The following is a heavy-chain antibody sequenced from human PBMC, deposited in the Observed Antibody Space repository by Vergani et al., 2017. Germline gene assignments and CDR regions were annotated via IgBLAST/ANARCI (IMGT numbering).Heavy chain of an antibody. Sequence: EVQLVESGGGLVKPGGSLRLSCAASGFTFSSYSMNWVRQAPGKGLEWVSSISSSSSYIYYADSVKGRFTISRDNAKNSLYLQMNSLRAEDTAVYYCARGGANLIAAAGIFHFDYWGQGTLVTVSS. CDR3: ARGGANLIAAAGIFHFDY. V-gene: IGHV3-21*01. J-gene: IGHJ4*02. CDR1: GFTFSSYS. D-gene: IGHD6-13*01. CDR2: ISSSSSYI.